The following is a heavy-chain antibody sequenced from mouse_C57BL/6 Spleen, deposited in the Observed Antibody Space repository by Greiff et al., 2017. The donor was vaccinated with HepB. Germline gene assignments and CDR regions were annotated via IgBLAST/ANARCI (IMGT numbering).Heavy chain of an antibody. CDR2: INPNNGGT. CDR3: AREAYYSNFAWFAY. J-gene: IGHJ3*01. CDR1: GYTFTDYN. V-gene: IGHV1-18*01. D-gene: IGHD2-5*01. Sequence: EVQLQQSGPELVKPGASVKIPCKASGYTFTDYNMDWVKQSHGKSLEWIGDINPNNGGTIYNQKFKGKATLTVDKSSSTAYMELRSLTSEDTAVYYCAREAYYSNFAWFAYWGQGTLVTVSA.